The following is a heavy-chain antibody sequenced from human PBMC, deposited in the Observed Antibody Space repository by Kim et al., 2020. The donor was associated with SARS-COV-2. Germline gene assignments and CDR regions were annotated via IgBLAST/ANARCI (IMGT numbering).Heavy chain of an antibody. D-gene: IGHD4-17*01. Sequence: GGSLRLSCAASGFTFSSYAMSWVRQAPGKGLEWVSAISGSGGSTYYADSVKGRFTISRDNSKNTLYLQMNSLRAEDTAVYYCAKAGHYGDYGYYYGMDVWGQGTTVTVSS. J-gene: IGHJ6*02. CDR1: GFTFSSYA. CDR3: AKAGHYGDYGYYYGMDV. CDR2: ISGSGGST. V-gene: IGHV3-23*01.